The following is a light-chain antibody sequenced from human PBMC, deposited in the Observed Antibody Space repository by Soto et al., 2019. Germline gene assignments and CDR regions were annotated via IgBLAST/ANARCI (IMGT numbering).Light chain of an antibody. V-gene: IGLV1-44*01. CDR3: ATWDDSLNGVV. Sequence: QSVLTQPPSASGTPGQRVAISCSGSSSNIGSNTVSWYQQLPGTAPKLLIYSDNQRPSGVPDRFSGSKSGTSASLAISGLQSEDEADYYCATWDDSLNGVVFGGGTKSPS. CDR1: SSNIGSNT. J-gene: IGLJ2*01. CDR2: SDN.